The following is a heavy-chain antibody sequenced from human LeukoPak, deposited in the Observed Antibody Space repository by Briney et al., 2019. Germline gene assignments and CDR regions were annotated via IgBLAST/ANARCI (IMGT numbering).Heavy chain of an antibody. CDR2: IIPIFGTA. J-gene: IGHJ5*02. CDR3: ARVRVDCSSTSCYVLAGWFDP. CDR1: GGTFSSYA. Sequence: SVKVSCKASGGTFSSYAISWVRQAPGQGLEWMGGIIPIFGTANYAQKFQGRVTITTDESTSTAYMELSSLRSEDTAVYYCARVRVDCSSTSCYVLAGWFDPWGQGTLVTVSS. D-gene: IGHD2-2*01. V-gene: IGHV1-69*05.